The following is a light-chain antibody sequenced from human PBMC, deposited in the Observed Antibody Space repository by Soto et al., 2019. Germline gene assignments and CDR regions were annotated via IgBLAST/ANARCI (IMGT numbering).Light chain of an antibody. Sequence: DIVMTQSPLSLRVTPGEPASISCRSSESLLHTNGNNYLDWYLQKPGQSPQLLIYFGSTRASGVPDRFSGSGSDTDFTLTISRVQAEDVRVYYCMQALQTRWTFGQGTKVDIK. V-gene: IGKV2-28*01. CDR1: ESLLHTNGNNY. CDR3: MQALQTRWT. J-gene: IGKJ1*01. CDR2: FGS.